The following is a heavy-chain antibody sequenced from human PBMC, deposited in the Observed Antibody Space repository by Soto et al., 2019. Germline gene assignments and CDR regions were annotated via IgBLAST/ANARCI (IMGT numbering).Heavy chain of an antibody. D-gene: IGHD3-10*01. J-gene: IGHJ4*02. CDR3: AFGTRGVVDTYYHY. CDR2: ISGSGIDV. V-gene: IGHV3-23*05. Sequence: GGSLRLSCAASGFDFSSYAMNWARQAPGKGPEWVSGISGSGIDVYYADSVRGRFTISRDNSKNTIYLQVNSLRVEDTAMYYCAFGTRGVVDTYYHYWGRGTMVTVSS. CDR1: GFDFSSYA.